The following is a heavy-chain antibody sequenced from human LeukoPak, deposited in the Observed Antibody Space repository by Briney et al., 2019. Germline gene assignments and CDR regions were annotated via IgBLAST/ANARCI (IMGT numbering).Heavy chain of an antibody. V-gene: IGHV3-23*01. CDR2: ISGSGGTT. J-gene: IGHJ5*02. D-gene: IGHD4-17*01. CDR3: ARDANGDYGDYYGPPISRGWFDP. CDR1: GFTLHDHG. Sequence: GGSLRLSCAASGFTLHDHGMSWVRQAPGKGLEWVSEISGSGGTTYYADSVKGRFTTSRDNSKNTLYLQMNRLRAEDTAVYYCARDANGDYGDYYGPPISRGWFDPWGQGTLVTVSS.